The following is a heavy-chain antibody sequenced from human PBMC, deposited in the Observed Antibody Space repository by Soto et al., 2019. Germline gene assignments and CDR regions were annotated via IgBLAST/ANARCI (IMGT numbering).Heavy chain of an antibody. CDR3: ARQDRVVAEGRWFDP. D-gene: IGHD2-15*01. V-gene: IGHV4-38-2*02. Sequence: PSDTLSLTXTVSGYSISSGYHWAWIRQPPGKGLEWLGSVHYSGNTYYNPSLKSRLTISVDKSKNQFSLNLSSVTAADTAVYYCARQDRVVAEGRWFDPWGQGALVTVSS. CDR2: VHYSGNT. CDR1: GYSISSGYH. J-gene: IGHJ5*02.